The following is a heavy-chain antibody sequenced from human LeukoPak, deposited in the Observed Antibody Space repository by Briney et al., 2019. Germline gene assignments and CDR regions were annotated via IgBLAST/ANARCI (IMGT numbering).Heavy chain of an antibody. J-gene: IGHJ4*02. V-gene: IGHV3-53*01. D-gene: IGHD2-21*02. Sequence: GGSLRLSCAASGFTVSSNYMSWVRQAPGKGLEWVSVIYRSGNSYYADSVKGRFTISRDNSKNTLYLQMNSLRAEDTAVYYCAKTPAYCGGDCYTSETFYFDYWGQGTLVTVSS. CDR2: IYRSGNS. CDR3: AKTPAYCGGDCYTSETFYFDY. CDR1: GFTVSSNY.